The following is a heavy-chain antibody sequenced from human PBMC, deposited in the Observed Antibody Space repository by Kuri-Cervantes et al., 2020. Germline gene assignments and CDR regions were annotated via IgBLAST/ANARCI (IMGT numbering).Heavy chain of an antibody. Sequence: SETLSLTCTVSGGSISGYYWCWIRQPPGKGLEWIGNIYYSGSTNYSPSLKGRVTISLDTSKSQFSLKLGSVTAADTAAYFCARATRGGTGYYYMFDSWGQGTLVTVSS. CDR1: GGSISGYY. CDR2: IYYSGST. D-gene: IGHD3-9*01. J-gene: IGHJ4*02. V-gene: IGHV4-59*13. CDR3: ARATRGGTGYYYMFDS.